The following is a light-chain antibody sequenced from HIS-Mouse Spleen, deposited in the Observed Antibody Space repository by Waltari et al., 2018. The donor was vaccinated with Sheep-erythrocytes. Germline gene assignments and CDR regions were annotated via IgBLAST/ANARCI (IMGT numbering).Light chain of an antibody. Sequence: QSALTQPRSVSGSPGQSVTISCTGTSSDVGGYNYVSWYQQHPGKAPKLMIYDVSKRPYGVPDGLSGSKSGNTASLTISGLQAEDEADYYGCSYAGSYNHVFATGTKVTVL. V-gene: IGLV2-11*01. J-gene: IGLJ1*01. CDR2: DVS. CDR3: CSYAGSYNHV. CDR1: SSDVGGYNY.